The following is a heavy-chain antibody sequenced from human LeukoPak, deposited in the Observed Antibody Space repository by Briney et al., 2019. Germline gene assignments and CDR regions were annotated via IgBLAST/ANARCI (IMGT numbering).Heavy chain of an antibody. Sequence: TSETLSLTCTVSGGSISSSSYYWGWIRQPPGKGLEWIGNIYYSGSTYYNPSLKSRVTISVDTSKNQFSLRLSSVTAADTAVYYCARDEGPDYYDSSGPLDAFDIWGQGTMVTVSS. D-gene: IGHD3-22*01. CDR2: IYYSGST. V-gene: IGHV4-39*07. CDR1: GGSISSSSYY. J-gene: IGHJ3*02. CDR3: ARDEGPDYYDSSGPLDAFDI.